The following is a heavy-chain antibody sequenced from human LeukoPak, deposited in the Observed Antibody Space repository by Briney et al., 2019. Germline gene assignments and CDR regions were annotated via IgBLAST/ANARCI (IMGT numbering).Heavy chain of an antibody. J-gene: IGHJ4*02. Sequence: GRFTISRDNAKNSLYLQMDSLRVDDTAVYYCARGRGFDFWGQGALVTISS. V-gene: IGHV3-11*06. CDR3: ARGRGFDF.